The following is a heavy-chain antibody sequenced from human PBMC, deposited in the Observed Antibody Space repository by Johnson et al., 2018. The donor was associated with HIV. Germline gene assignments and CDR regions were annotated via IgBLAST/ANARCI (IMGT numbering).Heavy chain of an antibody. CDR2: IRQEGSEK. J-gene: IGHJ3*02. CDR1: GFTFSAYW. V-gene: IGHV3-7*02. D-gene: IGHD6-19*01. CDR3: ARGGYSSGWIYAFDI. Sequence: VQLVESGGGVVQPGRSLRLSCAASGFTFSAYWMTWVRQAPGKGLEWVASIRQEGSEKYYVDSVKGRFTISRDNAKNSLYLQVNSLRAEDTAVYYCARGGYSSGWIYAFDIWGQGTMVTVSS.